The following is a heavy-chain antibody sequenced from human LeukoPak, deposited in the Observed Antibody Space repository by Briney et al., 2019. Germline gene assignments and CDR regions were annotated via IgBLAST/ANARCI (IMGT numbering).Heavy chain of an antibody. CDR2: MNLNSGNT. V-gene: IGHV1-8*03. CDR3: ARGGGARIAARRWFDP. Sequence: GASVKVSCKASGYTFTSYDINWVRQATGQGLEWMGWMNLNSGNTGYAQKFRGRVTITRNTSISTAYMELSSLRSEDTAVYYCARGGGARIAARRWFDPWGQGTLVTVSS. D-gene: IGHD6-6*01. CDR1: GYTFTSYD. J-gene: IGHJ5*02.